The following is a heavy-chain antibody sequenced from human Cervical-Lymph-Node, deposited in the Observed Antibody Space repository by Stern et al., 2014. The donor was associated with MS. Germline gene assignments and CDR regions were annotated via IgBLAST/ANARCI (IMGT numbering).Heavy chain of an antibody. CDR3: MTWTTSVSL. V-gene: IGHV1-69*06. J-gene: IGHJ4*02. D-gene: IGHD5/OR15-5a*01. CDR1: GGSFMRNT. CDR2: IIPISDATV. Sequence: VQLVESGAEVKKPGSSVKVSCKASGGSFMRNTVSWVRQAPGQGLEWMGGIIPISDATVHYADTFHDKVTIAADKSTGTVYMQLSSLSPEDTAVYYCMTWTTSVSLWGRGTLVAVSS.